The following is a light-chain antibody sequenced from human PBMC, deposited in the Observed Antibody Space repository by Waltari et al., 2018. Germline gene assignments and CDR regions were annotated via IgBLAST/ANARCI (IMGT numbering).Light chain of an antibody. J-gene: IGLJ3*02. CDR3: AAWDDSLGGRV. CDR2: RNN. Sequence: QSVLTQPPSASGTPGQRVTISCSGSRSNIGSNYVYWYQQVPGTAPKLLIYRNNQRPSGVPDRFSGSKSGTSASLAISGLRSEDEVDYYCAAWDDSLGGRVFGGGTKVTVL. CDR1: RSNIGSNY. V-gene: IGLV1-47*01.